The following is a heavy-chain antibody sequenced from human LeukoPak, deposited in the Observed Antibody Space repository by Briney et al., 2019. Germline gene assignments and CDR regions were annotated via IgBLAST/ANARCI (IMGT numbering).Heavy chain of an antibody. CDR1: GGSISSSSYY. J-gene: IGHJ4*02. D-gene: IGHD4-23*01. Sequence: SETLSLTCTVSGGSISSSSYYWGWIRQPPGKGLEWIGSIYYSGSTYYNPSLKSRVTISVDTSKNQFFLKLSSVTAADTAVYYCARVPSRYGGKGLYYFDYWGQGTLVTVSS. V-gene: IGHV4-39*07. CDR2: IYYSGST. CDR3: ARVPSRYGGKGLYYFDY.